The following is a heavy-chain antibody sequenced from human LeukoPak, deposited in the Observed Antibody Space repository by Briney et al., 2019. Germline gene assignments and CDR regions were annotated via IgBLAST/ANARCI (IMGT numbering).Heavy chain of an antibody. J-gene: IGHJ4*02. V-gene: IGHV3-23*01. CDR1: GFPFSSYA. CDR3: VRSLDY. Sequence: GGSLRLSCAASGFPFSSYAMNWVRQAPGKGLEWVSVIAGSDGFTQYADSVKGRFTISRDNSKNTVYPQMNRLRVEDTALYYCVRSLDYWGQGTLVTVSS. CDR2: IAGSDGFT.